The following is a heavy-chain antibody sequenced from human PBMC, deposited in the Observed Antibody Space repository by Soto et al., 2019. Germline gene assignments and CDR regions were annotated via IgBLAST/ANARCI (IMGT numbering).Heavy chain of an antibody. V-gene: IGHV3-49*03. J-gene: IGHJ4*02. CDR1: GFTFGDYA. CDR2: IRSKAYGGTT. Sequence: GGSLRLPCTASGFTFGDYAMSWFRQAPGKGLEWVGFIRSKAYGGTTEYAASVKGRFTISRDDSKSIAYLQMNSLKTEDTAVYYCTRDPRSSGWSWDYWGQGTLVTVSS. CDR3: TRDPRSSGWSWDY. D-gene: IGHD6-13*01.